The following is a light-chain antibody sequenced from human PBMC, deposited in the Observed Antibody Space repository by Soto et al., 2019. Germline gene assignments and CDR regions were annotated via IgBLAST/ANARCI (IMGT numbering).Light chain of an antibody. Sequence: EIVKTQSPATLSVSPGERATLSCRASQSVSSNLAWYQQKPGQAPRLLIYGASTRATGIPARFSGSGSGTEFTPTISSLQSEDFAVYYCQQYNNWPPWTFGQGTKVDIK. J-gene: IGKJ1*01. CDR3: QQYNNWPPWT. CDR2: GAS. V-gene: IGKV3-15*01. CDR1: QSVSSN.